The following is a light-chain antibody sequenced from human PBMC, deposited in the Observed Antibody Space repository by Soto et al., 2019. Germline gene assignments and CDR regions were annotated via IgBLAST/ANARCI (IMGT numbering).Light chain of an antibody. CDR2: DVS. CDR3: CSYAGSYTLV. CDR1: SSDVGGYNY. V-gene: IGLV2-11*01. J-gene: IGLJ2*01. Sequence: QSALTQPASVSGSPGQSITISCTGTSSDVGGYNYVSWYQHHPGKAPKLMIYDVSKWPSGVPDRFSGSKSGNTASLTISGLQAEDEADYYCCSYAGSYTLVFGGGTKLTVL.